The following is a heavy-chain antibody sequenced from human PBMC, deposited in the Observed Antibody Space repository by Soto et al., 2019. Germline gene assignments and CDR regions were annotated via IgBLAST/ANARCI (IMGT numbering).Heavy chain of an antibody. Sequence: EEQLVQSGGGLVQPGGSLRLSCAASRFAFSSSWMSWVRQAPGKGLEWVANINEDGSQRYYIDSVKGRFTISRDNAKNSLYLQLNSMSAEDSAVYYCARDGDGGFLDSWGHGALVTVSS. V-gene: IGHV3-7*04. CDR1: RFAFSSSW. J-gene: IGHJ5*01. CDR3: ARDGDGGFLDS. D-gene: IGHD2-15*01. CDR2: INEDGSQR.